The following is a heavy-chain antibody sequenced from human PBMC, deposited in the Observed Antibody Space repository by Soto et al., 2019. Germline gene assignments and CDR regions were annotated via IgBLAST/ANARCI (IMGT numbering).Heavy chain of an antibody. J-gene: IGHJ4*02. CDR3: AKGKPGASGLTSPTVDS. V-gene: IGHV3-30*18. CDR2: ISSDGSSQ. Sequence: QVHLVESGGGVVQPGRSLRLSCAASGFIFSDYGVHWVRQAPGKGLEWVAAISSDGSSQFYGESMNGRFAVSRDNSKNAAYLQVTSLSPEDAAVYYCAKGKPGASGLTSPTVDSWGQGTLVTVSS. D-gene: IGHD3-10*01. CDR1: GFIFSDYG.